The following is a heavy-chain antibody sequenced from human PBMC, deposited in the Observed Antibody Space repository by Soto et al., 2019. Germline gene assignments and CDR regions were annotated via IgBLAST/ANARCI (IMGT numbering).Heavy chain of an antibody. D-gene: IGHD5-18*01. Sequence: ASVKVSCKASGYTFTSYDINWVRQATGQGLEWMGWMNPNSGNTGYAQKFQGRVTMTRNTSISTAYMELSSLRSEDTAVYYCARGVGRGYSYGYRPAPGNYYYGMDVWGQGATATVSS. CDR1: GYTFTSYD. CDR2: MNPNSGNT. V-gene: IGHV1-8*01. J-gene: IGHJ6*02. CDR3: ARGVGRGYSYGYRPAPGNYYYGMDV.